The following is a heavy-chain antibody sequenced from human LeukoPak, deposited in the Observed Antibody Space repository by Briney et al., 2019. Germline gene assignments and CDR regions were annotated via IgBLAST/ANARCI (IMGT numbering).Heavy chain of an antibody. J-gene: IGHJ4*02. CDR3: ARVRRGYSPTIYFDY. CDR1: GGSISSYY. D-gene: IGHD5-18*01. Sequence: SETLSLTCTVSGGSISSYYWSWIRQPPGKGLEWIGYIYYSGSTNYNPSLKSRVTISVDTSKNQSSLKLSSVTAADTAVYYCARVRRGYSPTIYFDYWGQGTLVTVSS. V-gene: IGHV4-59*01. CDR2: IYYSGST.